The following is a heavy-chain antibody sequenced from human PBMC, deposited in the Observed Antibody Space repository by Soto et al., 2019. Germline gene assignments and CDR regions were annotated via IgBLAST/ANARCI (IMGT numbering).Heavy chain of an antibody. D-gene: IGHD3-22*01. CDR3: ARISGGYYDSSGLVPNSYFDY. V-gene: IGHV3-33*01. J-gene: IGHJ4*02. CDR2: IWYDGSNK. Sequence: GGSLRLSCAASGFTFSSYGMHWVRQAPGKGLEWVAVIWYDGSNKYYADSVKGRFTISRDNSKNTLYLQMNSLRAEDTAVYYCARISGGYYDSSGLVPNSYFDYWGQGTLVTVSS. CDR1: GFTFSSYG.